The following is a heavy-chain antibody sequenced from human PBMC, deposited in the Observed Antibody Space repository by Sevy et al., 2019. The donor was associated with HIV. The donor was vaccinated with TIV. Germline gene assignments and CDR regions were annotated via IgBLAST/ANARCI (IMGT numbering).Heavy chain of an antibody. CDR3: ARHCTGSSCSHAFDI. CDR2: INHSGGT. Sequence: SETLSLTCAVYGGSFSGYYWSWIRQPPGKGLEWIGEINHSGGTNYNPSLKSRVAISVDTSNNHFSLKLNSVTAADTAVYYCARHCTGSSCSHAFDIWGQGTMVTVSS. CDR1: GGSFSGYY. D-gene: IGHD2-15*01. V-gene: IGHV4-34*01. J-gene: IGHJ3*02.